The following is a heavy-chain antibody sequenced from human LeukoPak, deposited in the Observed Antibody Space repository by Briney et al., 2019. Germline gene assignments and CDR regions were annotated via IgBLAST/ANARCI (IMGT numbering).Heavy chain of an antibody. CDR3: ARGYSSSWAYYTHNDYYYGMDV. CDR1: GFTFSSYA. D-gene: IGHD6-13*01. Sequence: PGGSLRLSCAASGFTFSSYAMSWVRQAPGKGLEWVSAISGSGGSTYYADSVKGRFTISRDNSKNTLYLQMNSLRAEDTAVYYCARGYSSSWAYYTHNDYYYGMDVWGQGTTVTVSS. V-gene: IGHV3-23*01. CDR2: ISGSGGST. J-gene: IGHJ6*02.